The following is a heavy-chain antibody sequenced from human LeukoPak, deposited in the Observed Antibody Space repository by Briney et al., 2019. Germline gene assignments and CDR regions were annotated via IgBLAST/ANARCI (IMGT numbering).Heavy chain of an antibody. CDR3: AREREAYCGGDCYEDY. Sequence: PGGSLRLSCAASGFTFSSYWMSWVRQAPGKGLEWVANIKQDGSEKYYVDSVKGRFTISRDNAKNSLYLQMNSLRAEDTAVYYCAREREAYCGGDCYEDYWGQGTLVTVSS. D-gene: IGHD2-21*01. J-gene: IGHJ4*02. CDR1: GFTFSSYW. V-gene: IGHV3-7*01. CDR2: IKQDGSEK.